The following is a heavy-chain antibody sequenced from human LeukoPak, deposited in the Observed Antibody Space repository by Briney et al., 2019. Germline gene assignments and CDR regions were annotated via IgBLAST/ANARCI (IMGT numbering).Heavy chain of an antibody. CDR2: ISAYNGNT. D-gene: IGHD2-2*01. J-gene: IGHJ5*02. V-gene: IGHV1-18*01. Sequence: ASVKVSCKASGYTFTSYGISWVRQAPGQGLEWMGWISAYNGNTNYAQKLQGRVTMTTDTSTSTAYMELRSLRSDDTAVYYCARYYCSSTSCYQGWFDPWGQGTLVTVSS. CDR1: GYTFTSYG. CDR3: ARYYCSSTSCYQGWFDP.